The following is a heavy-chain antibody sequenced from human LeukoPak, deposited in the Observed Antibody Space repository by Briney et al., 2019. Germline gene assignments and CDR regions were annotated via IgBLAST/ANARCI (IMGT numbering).Heavy chain of an antibody. CDR3: ARGPGYCSSTSCSGGIVY. CDR1: GFTFSSYA. Sequence: GRSLRLSCAASGFTFSSYAMHWVRQAPGKGLEWVAIISYDGSNKFYADSVKGRFTISRDNSKNTLFLQMDSLRAEDTAVYYCARGPGYCSSTSCSGGIVYWGQGTLVTVSS. CDR2: ISYDGSNK. D-gene: IGHD2-2*01. J-gene: IGHJ4*02. V-gene: IGHV3-30*03.